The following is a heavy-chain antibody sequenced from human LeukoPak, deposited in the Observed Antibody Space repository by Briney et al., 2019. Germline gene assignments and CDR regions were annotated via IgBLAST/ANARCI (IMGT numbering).Heavy chain of an antibody. V-gene: IGHV4-39*07. CDR1: GDYIGRINYY. CDR3: ARGGYSGHEDYFDY. Sequence: SETLSLTCTISGDYIGRINYYWGWIRQPPGKGLEWIVSMSYSGHTYYNPSLKSRVTTSIDTSKNQLSLNLSSVTAADTAAYYCARGGYSGHEDYFDYWGQGTLVTVSS. CDR2: MSYSGHT. J-gene: IGHJ4*02. D-gene: IGHD5-12*01.